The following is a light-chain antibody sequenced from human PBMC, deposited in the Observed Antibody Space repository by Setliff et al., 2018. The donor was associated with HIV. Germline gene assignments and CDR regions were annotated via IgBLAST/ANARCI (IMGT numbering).Light chain of an antibody. CDR1: NSNVGGSKY. J-gene: IGLJ1*01. V-gene: IGLV2-11*01. CDR3: CAYV. CDR2: EVN. Sequence: QSALTQPRSVSGSPGQSVTISCTGTNSNVGGSKYVSWYQQYPGKAPKLRIYEVNKRPSEVPDRFSGSKSGNTASLTISGLQADDEADYYCCAYVFGTGTKVTVL.